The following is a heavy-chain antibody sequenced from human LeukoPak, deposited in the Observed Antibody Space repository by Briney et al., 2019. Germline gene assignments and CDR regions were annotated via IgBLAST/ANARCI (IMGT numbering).Heavy chain of an antibody. D-gene: IGHD2-2*01. V-gene: IGHV3-21*01. CDR3: ARGSSTHGEYYFDY. CDR2: ISSRSSYI. CDR1: GFTFSSYS. J-gene: IGHJ4*02. Sequence: PGVSLRLSCAASGFTFSSYSMNCVRQAPGKGRVFVSSISSRSSYIFYADAVKGRFTISRDNAKNSLYLQMNSLRAEDTAVYYCARGSSTHGEYYFDYWGQGTLVPVSS.